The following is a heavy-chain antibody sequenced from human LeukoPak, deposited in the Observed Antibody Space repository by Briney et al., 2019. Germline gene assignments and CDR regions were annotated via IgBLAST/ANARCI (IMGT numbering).Heavy chain of an antibody. CDR2: ISGSGGST. J-gene: IGHJ4*02. CDR1: GFTFSSYA. D-gene: IGHD1-26*01. CDR3: AKLPDVGGSYPIFDY. Sequence: GGSLRLSCAASGFTFSSYAMSWVRQAPGKGLEWVSAISGSGGSTYYADSVKGRFTISRDNSKNTLYLQMNSLRAEDTAVYYCAKLPDVGGSYPIFDYWGQGTLVTVSS. V-gene: IGHV3-23*01.